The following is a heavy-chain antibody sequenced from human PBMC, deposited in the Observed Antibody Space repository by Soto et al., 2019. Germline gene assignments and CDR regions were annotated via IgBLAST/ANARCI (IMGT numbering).Heavy chain of an antibody. CDR2: IIPIVETP. V-gene: IGHV1-69*13. Sequence: SVKVSCKASGGTFNSYDINWVRQAPGQGLEWMGGIIPIVETPKYAQKFQGRVTITADESTNTVYMELSSLRPEDTAMYYCARLSRPNYYDTSGFFKDNWFDPWGQGTLVTVSS. CDR3: ARLSRPNYYDTSGFFKDNWFDP. J-gene: IGHJ5*02. CDR1: GGTFNSYD. D-gene: IGHD3-22*01.